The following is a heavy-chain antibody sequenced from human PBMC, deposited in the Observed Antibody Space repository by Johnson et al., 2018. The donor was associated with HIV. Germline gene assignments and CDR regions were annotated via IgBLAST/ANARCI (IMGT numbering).Heavy chain of an antibody. J-gene: IGHJ3*02. D-gene: IGHD2-15*01. CDR3: AKGGYCSGGSCYPDAFDI. CDR1: GFTVSSNY. Sequence: VQLVESGGDLVKPGGSLRLSCAASGFTVSSNYMNWVRQAPGKGLEWVSIIYSGGSTYYADSVKGRFTISTDNAKNSLYLQMNSLRAEDTAVYYCAKGGYCSGGSCYPDAFDIWGQGTMVTVSS. V-gene: IGHV3-66*01. CDR2: IYSGGST.